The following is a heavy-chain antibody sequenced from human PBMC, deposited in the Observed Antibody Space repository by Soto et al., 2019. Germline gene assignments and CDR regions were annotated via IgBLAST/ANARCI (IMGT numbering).Heavy chain of an antibody. D-gene: IGHD4-17*01. CDR3: ARDRLRIDAFDI. Sequence: SETLSLTCTVSGGSISSYYWSWIRQPPGKGLERIGYIYYSGSTNYNPSLKSRVSISVDTSKNQFSLKLSSVTAADTAVYYCARDRLRIDAFDIWGQGTMVTVSS. CDR1: GGSISSYY. J-gene: IGHJ3*02. CDR2: IYYSGST. V-gene: IGHV4-59*01.